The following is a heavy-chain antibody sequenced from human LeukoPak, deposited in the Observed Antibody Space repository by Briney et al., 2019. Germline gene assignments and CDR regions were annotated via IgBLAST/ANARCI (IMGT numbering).Heavy chain of an antibody. CDR3: AKEIITGDDYGDFPNYGMDV. Sequence: GGSLRLSCAASGFTFSSYGMHWVRQAPGKGLEWVAVISYEGSNKKYTDSVKGRFTISRDNSKNTLYLQMNSLRAEDTAVYYCAKEIITGDDYGDFPNYGMDVWGQGTTVTVSS. CDR1: GFTFSSYG. D-gene: IGHD4-17*01. V-gene: IGHV3-30*18. CDR2: ISYEGSNK. J-gene: IGHJ6*02.